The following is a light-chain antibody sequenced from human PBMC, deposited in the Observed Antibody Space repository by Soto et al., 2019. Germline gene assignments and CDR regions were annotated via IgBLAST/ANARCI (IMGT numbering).Light chain of an antibody. Sequence: QSVLTQPPSPSGYPGHSVTISCTGTKNDIGVYDFVSWYQHHPGKAPRLIIYEVVQRPSGVPDRLSGSKSGNTASLTVSGLQAADEADYFCKSYAGSNTYVFGSGTKVTVL. V-gene: IGLV2-8*01. J-gene: IGLJ1*01. CDR3: KSYAGSNTYV. CDR1: KNDIGVYDF. CDR2: EVV.